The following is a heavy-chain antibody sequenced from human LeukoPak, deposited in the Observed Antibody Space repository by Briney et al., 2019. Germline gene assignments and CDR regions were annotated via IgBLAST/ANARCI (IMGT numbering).Heavy chain of an antibody. V-gene: IGHV3-20*04. CDR2: INWNGGST. CDR1: GFTFDDYG. CDR3: AKDMFRLSTGTTPPDY. J-gene: IGHJ4*02. Sequence: GGSLRLSCSASGFTFDDYGMSWVRQAPGKGLEWVSDINWNGGSTAYADSVKGRFTISRDNAKNSLYLQMNSLRAEDMALYYCAKDMFRLSTGTTPPDYWGQGTLVTVSS. D-gene: IGHD1-7*01.